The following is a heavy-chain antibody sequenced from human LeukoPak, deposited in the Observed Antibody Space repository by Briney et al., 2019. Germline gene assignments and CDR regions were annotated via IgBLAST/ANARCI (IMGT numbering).Heavy chain of an antibody. V-gene: IGHV3-53*01. CDR2: TYSVGST. J-gene: IGHJ5*02. CDR3: VRNSGELGA. Sequence: PGGSLRLSCAASGFTVGNNYMSWVRRAAGKGLEWVALTYSVGSTYYADSVKGRFTISRDSSKNTLHLQMNSLRAEDTAVYYCVRNSGELGAWGQGTLVTVSS. CDR1: GFTVGNNY. D-gene: IGHD2-21*01.